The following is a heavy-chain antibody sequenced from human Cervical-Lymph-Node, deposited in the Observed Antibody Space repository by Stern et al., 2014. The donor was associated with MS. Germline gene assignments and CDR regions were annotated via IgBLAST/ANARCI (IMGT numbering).Heavy chain of an antibody. J-gene: IGHJ5*02. V-gene: IGHV4-39*01. CDR1: GGSVSDSRYY. CDR3: SRHLPYSSSWYNWFDP. Sequence: QLQLQESGPGLVKPSETLSLTCAVSGGSVSDSRYYWGWIRQPPGKGLEWIGSVSYTGSTYNNPSLKSRVPISVDTPKNHFSLQLTSVTAADTALYYCSRHLPYSSSWYNWFDPWGQGTLVTVSS. D-gene: IGHD6-13*01. CDR2: VSYTGST.